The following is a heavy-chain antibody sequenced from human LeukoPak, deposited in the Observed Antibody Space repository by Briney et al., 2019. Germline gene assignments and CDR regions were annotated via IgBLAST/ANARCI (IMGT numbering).Heavy chain of an antibody. CDR2: ISGSGGST. CDR3: AKWRGGYYDFWSGYPNWFDP. V-gene: IGHV3-23*01. D-gene: IGHD3-3*01. CDR1: GFTFSSYA. J-gene: IGHJ5*02. Sequence: PGGSLRLSCAASGFTFSSYAMSWVRQAPGKGLEWVSAISGSGGSTYYADSVKGRFTISRDNSKNTLYLQMNSLRAEDSAVYYCAKWRGGYYDFWSGYPNWFDPWGQGTLVTVSS.